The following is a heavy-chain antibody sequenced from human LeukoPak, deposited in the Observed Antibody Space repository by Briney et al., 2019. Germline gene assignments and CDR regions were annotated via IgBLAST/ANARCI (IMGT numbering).Heavy chain of an antibody. V-gene: IGHV4-34*01. CDR1: GGSFSGYY. CDR2: INHSGST. J-gene: IGHJ4*02. Sequence: SETLSLTCAVYGGSFSGYYWSWIRQPPGKGLEWIGEINHSGSTNYNPSLKSRVTISVDTSKNQFSLKLSSVTAADTAVYYCARGRVRGYCSGGSCTFDYWGQGTLVTVSS. D-gene: IGHD2-15*01. CDR3: ARGRVRGYCSGGSCTFDY.